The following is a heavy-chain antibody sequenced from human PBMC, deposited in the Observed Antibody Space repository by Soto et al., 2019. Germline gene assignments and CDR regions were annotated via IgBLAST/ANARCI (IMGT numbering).Heavy chain of an antibody. V-gene: IGHV1-69*01. CDR1: GGTFSSYA. Sequence: QVQLVQSGAEVKKPGSSVKVSCKASGGTFSSYAISWVRQAPGQGLEWMGGIIPIFGTANYAQKFQGRVTITADESTSTAYMELSSLRSEDTSVYYCARGGRQYSSSWYWFDPWGQGTLVTVSS. D-gene: IGHD6-13*01. CDR2: IIPIFGTA. CDR3: ARGGRQYSSSWYWFDP. J-gene: IGHJ5*02.